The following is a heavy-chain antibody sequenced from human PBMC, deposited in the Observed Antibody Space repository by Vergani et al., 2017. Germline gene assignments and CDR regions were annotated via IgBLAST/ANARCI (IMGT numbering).Heavy chain of an antibody. Sequence: QVQLVQSGAEVKKPGASVKVSCKASGYTFTSYAMHWVRQAPGQRLEWMGWINAGNGNTKYSQKFQGRVTITRDTSASTAYMERSSLRSEDTAVYYCARASFGYSYGAYYYYYDMDVWGKGTTVTVSS. J-gene: IGHJ6*03. CDR3: ARASFGYSYGAYYYYYDMDV. CDR2: INAGNGNT. D-gene: IGHD5-18*01. CDR1: GYTFTSYA. V-gene: IGHV1-3*01.